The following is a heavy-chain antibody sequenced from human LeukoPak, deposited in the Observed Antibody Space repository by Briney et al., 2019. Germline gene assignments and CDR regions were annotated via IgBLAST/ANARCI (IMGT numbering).Heavy chain of an antibody. J-gene: IGHJ5*02. V-gene: IGHV1-18*01. CDR2: ISAYKGNT. Sequence: ASVKVSCKASGYTFTSYGISWVRQAPGQGLEWMGWISAYKGNTNYAQKFQGRFTMTTDTSTSTAYMELRSLRSDDTAVFYCARVILFQDYYDSSGYYYGFDPWGQGTLVTVSS. D-gene: IGHD3-22*01. CDR3: ARVILFQDYYDSSGYYYGFDP. CDR1: GYTFTSYG.